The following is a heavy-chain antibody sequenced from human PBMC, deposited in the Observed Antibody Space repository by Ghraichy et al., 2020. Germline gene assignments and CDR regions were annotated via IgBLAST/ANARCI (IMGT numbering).Heavy chain of an antibody. D-gene: IGHD4/OR15-4a*01. J-gene: IGHJ6*02. V-gene: IGHV4-4*09. CDR3: ARVLTPHIYYYYGMDV. CDR2: IYTSGST. CDR1: GGSISSYY. Sequence: SETLSLTCTVSGGSISSYYWSWIRQPPGKGLEWIGYIYTSGSTNYNPSLKSRVTISVDTSKNQFSLKLSSVTAADTAVYYCARVLTPHIYYYYGMDVWGQGTTVTVSS.